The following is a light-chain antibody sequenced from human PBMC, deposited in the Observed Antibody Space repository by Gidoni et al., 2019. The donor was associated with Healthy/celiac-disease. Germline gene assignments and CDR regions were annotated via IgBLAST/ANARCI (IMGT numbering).Light chain of an antibody. CDR1: SSDVGGYNY. CDR3: SSYAGSNNWV. Sequence: TSGSPGQSVTISCTGTSSDVGGYNYVSWYQQHPGKAPKLMIYEVSKRPSGVPDRFSGSKSGNTASLTVSGLQAEDEADYYCSSYAGSNNWVFGGGTKLTVL. V-gene: IGLV2-8*01. J-gene: IGLJ3*02. CDR2: EVS.